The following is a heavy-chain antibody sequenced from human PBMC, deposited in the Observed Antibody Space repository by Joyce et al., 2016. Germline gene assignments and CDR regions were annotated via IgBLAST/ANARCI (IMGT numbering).Heavy chain of an antibody. V-gene: IGHV5-51*01. CDR2: VYPDDSDS. CDR1: GDSFSSHW. CDR3: ARTCSSADYGLDV. D-gene: IGHD2-2*01. J-gene: IGHJ6*02. Sequence: EVQLVQSGAEVKKPGESLLISCKGSGDSFSSHWIGWVRQMPGKRLEWMGLVYPDDSDSRDSPSFQGQVTSSADKSISAAYLQWSSLKGSDTAIYYCARTCSSADYGLDVWGQGTTVTVSS.